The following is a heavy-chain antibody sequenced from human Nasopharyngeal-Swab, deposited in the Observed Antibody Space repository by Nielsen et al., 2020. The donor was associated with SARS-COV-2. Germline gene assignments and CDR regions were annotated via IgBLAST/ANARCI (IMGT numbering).Heavy chain of an antibody. CDR3: AKGTGATYRAIDY. J-gene: IGHJ4*02. V-gene: IGHV3-74*01. Sequence: GESLKISCAASGFTFSRHWMHWVRQAQGKGLAWVSRIKGDGSDKRYADSVRGRFTISRDNAKNTLYLQMNSLRAEDTAVYYCAKGTGATYRAIDYWGQGTLVTASS. D-gene: IGHD1-26*01. CDR1: GFTFSRHW. CDR2: IKGDGSDK.